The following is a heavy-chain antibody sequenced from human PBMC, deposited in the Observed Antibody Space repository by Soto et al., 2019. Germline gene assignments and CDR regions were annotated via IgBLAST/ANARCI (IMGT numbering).Heavy chain of an antibody. CDR3: AREGGYCSGGSCYPNWFDP. Sequence: PSETLSLTCTVSGGSISSYYWSWIRQPAGKGLECLGRIYTSGSTNYNPSLKSRVTMSVDTSKNQFSLKLSSVTAADTAVYYCAREGGYCSGGSCYPNWFDPWGQGRRGTV. V-gene: IGHV4-4*07. CDR2: IYTSGST. J-gene: IGHJ5*02. D-gene: IGHD2-15*01. CDR1: GGSISSYY.